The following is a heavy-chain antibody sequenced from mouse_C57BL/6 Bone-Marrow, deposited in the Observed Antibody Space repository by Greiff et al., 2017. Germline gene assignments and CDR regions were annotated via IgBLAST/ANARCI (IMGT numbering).Heavy chain of an antibody. V-gene: IGHV5-4*01. J-gene: IGHJ2*01. CDR1: GFTFSSYP. D-gene: IGHD3-2*02. Sequence: EVQRVESGGGLVKPGGSLKLSCAASGFTFSSYPMSWVRQTPEKRLEWVATISDGGSYTYYPDNVKGRFTISRDNAKNNLYLQMSHLKSEDTAMYYCARDRGQLRLNYFDYWGQGTTLTVSS. CDR2: ISDGGSYT. CDR3: ARDRGQLRLNYFDY.